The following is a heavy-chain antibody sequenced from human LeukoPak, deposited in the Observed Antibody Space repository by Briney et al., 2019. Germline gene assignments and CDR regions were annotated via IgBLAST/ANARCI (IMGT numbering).Heavy chain of an antibody. D-gene: IGHD3-3*01. Sequence: SETLSLTCTVSGGSISSGGYYWNWIRQHPGKGLEWIAYIYYSGSTYYNPSLKSRVTISVDTSKNQFSLKLNSVTAADTAVYYCARVRAIFGVVTHFDYWGQGTLVTVSS. J-gene: IGHJ4*02. CDR1: GGSISSGGYY. CDR2: IYYSGST. V-gene: IGHV4-31*03. CDR3: ARVRAIFGVVTHFDY.